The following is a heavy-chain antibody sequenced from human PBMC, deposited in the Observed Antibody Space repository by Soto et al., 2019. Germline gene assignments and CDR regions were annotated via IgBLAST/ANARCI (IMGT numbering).Heavy chain of an antibody. CDR3: ARGGVAAAGTRRYYFDY. CDR2: MSYDASNT. J-gene: IGHJ4*02. Sequence: QVQLVESGGGVVQPGRSLRLSCAASGFTFSSYAIHWVRQTPGKGLEWVAVMSYDASNTYYADSVKGRLTISRDNSKNTLYLQMNSLRAEDSAVFYCARGGVAAAGTRRYYFDYWGQGTLVTVSS. CDR1: GFTFSSYA. D-gene: IGHD6-13*01. V-gene: IGHV3-30-3*01.